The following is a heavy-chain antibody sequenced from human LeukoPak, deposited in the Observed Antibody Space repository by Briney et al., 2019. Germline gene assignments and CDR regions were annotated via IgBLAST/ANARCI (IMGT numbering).Heavy chain of an antibody. CDR2: ISAYNGNT. Sequence: ASVKVSCKASGYTFTSYGISWVRQAPGQGLEWMGWISAYNGNTNYAQKLQGRVTMTTDTSTSTAYMELRSVRSDDTAVYYCARVPIFGVVTPYYYYYYMDVWGKGTTVTVSS. CDR3: ARVPIFGVVTPYYYYYYMDV. D-gene: IGHD3-3*01. CDR1: GYTFTSYG. J-gene: IGHJ6*03. V-gene: IGHV1-18*01.